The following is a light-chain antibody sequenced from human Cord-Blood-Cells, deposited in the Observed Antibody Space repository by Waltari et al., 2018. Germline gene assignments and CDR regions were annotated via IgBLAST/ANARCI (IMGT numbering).Light chain of an antibody. CDR2: RNN. V-gene: IGLV1-47*01. CDR1: SSNIGSTY. Sequence: QSVLTQPPSASGTPGQRVTISCSGSSSNIGSTYVYWYQQLPGTAPKLLIYRNNQRPSGVPDRFSGSKSGTSASLAISGLRSEDEADYYCAAWDDSLSGRVFGGRTKLTVL. J-gene: IGLJ3*02. CDR3: AAWDDSLSGRV.